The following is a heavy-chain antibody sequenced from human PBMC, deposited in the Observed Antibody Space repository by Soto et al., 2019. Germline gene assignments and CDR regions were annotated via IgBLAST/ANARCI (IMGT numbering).Heavy chain of an antibody. J-gene: IGHJ5*02. CDR1: GYTFTNYA. Sequence: QVQLVQSGAEVKKPGAAVKVSCKASGYTFTNYAMHWVRQAPGQRLEWMGWSNAGNGNTKYSPKFQGRVTITRDTSASTGYMELSSLRYEDTAVYYCSRGSGLNWFDPWGQGTLVTVSS. CDR3: SRGSGLNWFDP. D-gene: IGHD3-10*01. V-gene: IGHV1-3*01. CDR2: SNAGNGNT.